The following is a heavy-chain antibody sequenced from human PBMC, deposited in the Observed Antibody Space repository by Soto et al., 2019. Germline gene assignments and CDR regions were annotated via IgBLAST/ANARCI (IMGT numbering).Heavy chain of an antibody. CDR2: IFDSGST. CDR1: GGSISGGIHS. J-gene: IGHJ2*01. V-gene: IGHV4-30-4*01. D-gene: IGHD2-2*01. Sequence: QVQLQESGPGLVKPSETLSLTCTVSGGSISGGIHSWSWIRQPPGKGLEWIGHIFDSGSTYYNPSLKSRLTISVETSKNQFSLRLNSVTAADTAMYYCAREIMPLRNDWYFDLWGRGTLVTVSS. CDR3: AREIMPLRNDWYFDL.